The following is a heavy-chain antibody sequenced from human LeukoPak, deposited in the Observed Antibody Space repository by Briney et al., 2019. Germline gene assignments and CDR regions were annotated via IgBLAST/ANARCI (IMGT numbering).Heavy chain of an antibody. J-gene: IGHJ4*02. CDR3: AKVGVLSNYYDSSGYLPFDY. CDR1: GFTFSSYA. CDR2: ISGSGGST. V-gene: IGHV3-23*01. Sequence: GGSLRLSCAASGFTFSSYAMSWVRQAPGKGLEWVSTISGSGGSTYYADSVKGRFTISRDNSKNTLYLQMNSLRAEDTAVYYCAKVGVLSNYYDSSGYLPFDYWGQGTLVTVSS. D-gene: IGHD3-22*01.